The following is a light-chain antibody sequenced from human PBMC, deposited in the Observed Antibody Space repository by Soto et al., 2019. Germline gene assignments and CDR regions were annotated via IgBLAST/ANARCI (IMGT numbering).Light chain of an antibody. V-gene: IGKV3-20*01. Sequence: EIVLTQSPGTLSLSPGERATLSCRASQSVSSSYLAWYQQKPGQAPRLLIYGASSRATGIPDRFSGSGYGTDFTLTISRLEPEDFAVYYCQQYGSSPRYTFGQGPKLEIK. CDR3: QQYGSSPRYT. J-gene: IGKJ2*01. CDR1: QSVSSSY. CDR2: GAS.